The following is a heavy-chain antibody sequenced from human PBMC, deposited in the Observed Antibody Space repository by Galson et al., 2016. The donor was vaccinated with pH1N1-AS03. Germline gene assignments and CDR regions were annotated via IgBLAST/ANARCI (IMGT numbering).Heavy chain of an antibody. CDR2: ISPIFGSA. V-gene: IGHV1-69*06. J-gene: IGHJ4*02. CDR3: ARGLTYHFGSGSVF. D-gene: IGHD3-10*01. CDR1: RGTLNNYA. Sequence: SVKVSCKASRGTLNNYAINWVRQAPGQGLEWMGGISPIFGSANHAQKFQGRVTITADIFTNTVYMKLSSLRSEDTAVYYCARGLTYHFGSGSVFWGQGTLVTVSS.